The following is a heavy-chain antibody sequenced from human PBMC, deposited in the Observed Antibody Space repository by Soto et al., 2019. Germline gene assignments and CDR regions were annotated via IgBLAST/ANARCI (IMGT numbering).Heavy chain of an antibody. CDR3: TTDPGYGDYIRC. D-gene: IGHD4-17*01. V-gene: IGHV3-72*01. CDR1: GFTLRDHY. Sequence: GSLRLSCAASGFTLRDHYMDWVRQAPGKGLEWVARTRNNANSYTTEYAASVKGRFTISRDDSSSTLFLQMNRLKTDDTAVYYCTTDPGYGDYIRCWGQGSLVTVSS. CDR2: TRNNANSYTT. J-gene: IGHJ4*02.